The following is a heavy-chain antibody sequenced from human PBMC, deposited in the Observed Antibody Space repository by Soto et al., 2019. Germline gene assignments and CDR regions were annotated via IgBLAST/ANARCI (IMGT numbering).Heavy chain of an antibody. Sequence: GGSLRLSCAASGFTFSSYDMHWVRQATGKGLEWVSAIGTAGDTYYPGSVKGRFTISRENAKNSLYLQMNSLRAGDTAVYYCASSGRGLSGSSSWDAFDIWGQGTMVTVSS. J-gene: IGHJ3*02. CDR2: IGTAGDT. CDR3: ASSGRGLSGSSSWDAFDI. D-gene: IGHD6-13*01. CDR1: GFTFSSYD. V-gene: IGHV3-13*01.